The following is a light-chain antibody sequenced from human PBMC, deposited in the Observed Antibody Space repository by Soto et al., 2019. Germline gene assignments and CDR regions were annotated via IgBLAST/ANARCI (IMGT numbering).Light chain of an antibody. J-gene: IGLJ2*01. CDR3: SSYTSSSTVV. Sequence: QSALTQPASVSGSPGQSITISCTGTSSDVGCYNYVSWYQQHPGKAPKLMIYDVSNRPSGVSNRFSGSKSGNTASLTISGTQAEDEADNYSSSYTSSSTVVFVGGTKLTV. V-gene: IGLV2-14*01. CDR1: SSDVGCYNY. CDR2: DVS.